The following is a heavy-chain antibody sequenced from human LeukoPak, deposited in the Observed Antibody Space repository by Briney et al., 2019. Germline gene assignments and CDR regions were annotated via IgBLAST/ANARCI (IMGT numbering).Heavy chain of an antibody. V-gene: IGHV1-8*01. CDR2: INPNSGNT. J-gene: IGHJ6*03. Sequence: ASVKVSCKASGYTFTSYDINWVRQATGQGLERMGWINPNSGNTGYAQKFQGRVTITRNTSISTAYMELSSLRSEDTAVYYCARNYGDFYYYYYMDVWGKGTTVTVSS. CDR1: GYTFTSYD. D-gene: IGHD4-17*01. CDR3: ARNYGDFYYYYYMDV.